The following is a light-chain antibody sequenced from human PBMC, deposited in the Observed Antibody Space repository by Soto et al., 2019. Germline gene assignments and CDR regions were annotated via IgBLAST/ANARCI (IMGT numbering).Light chain of an antibody. V-gene: IGLV1-44*01. CDR2: INN. J-gene: IGLJ1*01. CDR1: DSDVGTNS. Sequence: QSVLPQTPSASGAPGQKVVISCSGSDSDVGTNSVNWYQQVPGAARKLLIYINNKRPAGVPDRFSGSKSGTSASLAISGLRSEDEADYYCAAWDDTLPGYVFGSGTKVTVL. CDR3: AAWDDTLPGYV.